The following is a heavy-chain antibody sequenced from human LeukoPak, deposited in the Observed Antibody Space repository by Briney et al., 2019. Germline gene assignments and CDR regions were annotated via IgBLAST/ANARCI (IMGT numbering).Heavy chain of an antibody. Sequence: SVKVSCKASGGTFSSYAISWVRQAPGQGLEWMGGIIPIFGTANYAQKFQGRVTIIADESTSTAYMELSSLRSEDTAVYYCARSLLPHNWFDPWGQGTLVTVSS. CDR2: IIPIFGTA. J-gene: IGHJ5*01. CDR3: ARSLLPHNWFDP. CDR1: GGTFSSYA. D-gene: IGHD2-15*01. V-gene: IGHV1-69*13.